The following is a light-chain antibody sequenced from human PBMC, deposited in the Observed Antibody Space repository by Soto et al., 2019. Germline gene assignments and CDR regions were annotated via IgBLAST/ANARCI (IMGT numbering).Light chain of an antibody. Sequence: IHMTHSTSTLSASLLYIGSISGRASQSISSWLAWYQQKPGKAPKLLIYDASSLESGVPSRFSGSGSGTEFTLTISGLLPEDFATYHCQQLNTLPFTFGQGTRLEIK. CDR1: QSISSW. CDR2: DAS. CDR3: QQLNTLPFT. V-gene: IGKV1-5*01. J-gene: IGKJ5*01.